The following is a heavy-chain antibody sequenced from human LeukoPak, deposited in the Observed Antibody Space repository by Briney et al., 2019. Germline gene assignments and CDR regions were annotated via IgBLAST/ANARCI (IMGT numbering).Heavy chain of an antibody. V-gene: IGHV4-61*01. CDR1: GYSISSGYY. Sequence: PSETLSLTCSVSGYSISSGYYWGWIRQPPGKGLEWIGYIYYSGSTNYNPSLKSRVTISVDTSKNQFSLKLSSVTAADTAVYYCARGGGDYDILTGYFVENYYYYMDVWGKGTTVTVSS. J-gene: IGHJ6*03. D-gene: IGHD3-9*01. CDR2: IYYSGST. CDR3: ARGGGDYDILTGYFVENYYYYMDV.